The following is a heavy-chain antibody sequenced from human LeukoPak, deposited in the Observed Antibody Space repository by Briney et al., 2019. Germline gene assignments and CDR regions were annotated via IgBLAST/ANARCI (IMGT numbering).Heavy chain of an antibody. CDR1: GFTFSNAW. J-gene: IGHJ4*02. D-gene: IGHD3-22*01. V-gene: IGHV3-15*01. CDR2: IKSKTDGGTT. CDR3: TTDDYYDSSGYTGYFDY. Sequence: PGGSLRLSCAASGFTFSNAWMSWVRQAPGKGLEWVGRIKSKTDGGTTDYAAPVKGRFTISRDDSKNTLYLQMNSLKTEDTAVYYCTTDDYYDSSGYTGYFDYWGQGTLATVSS.